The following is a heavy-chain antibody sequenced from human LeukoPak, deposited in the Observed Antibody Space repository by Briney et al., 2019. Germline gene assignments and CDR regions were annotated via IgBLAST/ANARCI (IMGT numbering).Heavy chain of an antibody. CDR2: IYYSGST. Sequence: SETLSLTCTVSGGSTSSYYWSWIRQPPGKGLEWIGYIYYSGSTNYNPSLKSRVTISVDTSKNQFSLKLSSVTAADTAVYYCARHQGQSGYYFSFTAFDIWGQGTMVTVSS. D-gene: IGHD3-3*01. CDR1: GGSTSSYY. J-gene: IGHJ3*02. CDR3: ARHQGQSGYYFSFTAFDI. V-gene: IGHV4-59*08.